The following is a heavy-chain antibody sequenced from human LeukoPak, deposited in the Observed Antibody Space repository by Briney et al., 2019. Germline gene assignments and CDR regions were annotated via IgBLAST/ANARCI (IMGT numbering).Heavy chain of an antibody. CDR2: INPNSGGT. D-gene: IGHD2-21*02. Sequence: ASVKVSCKASGYTFTDYYIHWVRQAPGQGLEWMAWINPNSGGTNYAQKLQGRVTMTRDTSISTVYMELSSLRSDDTAVYYCGLVTSGNWWFDPWGQGTLVTVSS. V-gene: IGHV1-2*02. J-gene: IGHJ5*02. CDR3: GLVTSGNWWFDP. CDR1: GYTFTDYY.